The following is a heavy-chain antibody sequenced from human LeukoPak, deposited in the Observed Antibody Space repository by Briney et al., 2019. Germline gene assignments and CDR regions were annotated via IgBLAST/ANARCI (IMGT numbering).Heavy chain of an antibody. CDR1: GFTFSSYS. V-gene: IGHV3-48*01. D-gene: IGHD2/OR15-2a*01. CDR2: ISSSSSTI. J-gene: IGHJ3*02. CDR3: AKGGGALLQDAFDI. Sequence: GGSLRLSCAASGFTFSSYSMNWVRQAPGKGLEWVSYISSSSSTIYYADSVKGRFTISRDNSKNTLYLQMNSLRAEDTAVYYCAKGGGALLQDAFDIWGQGTMVTVSS.